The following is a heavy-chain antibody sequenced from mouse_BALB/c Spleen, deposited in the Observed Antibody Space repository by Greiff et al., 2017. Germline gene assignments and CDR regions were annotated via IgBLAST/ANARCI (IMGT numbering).Heavy chain of an antibody. Sequence: VQLQQSGAELVRPGASVTLSCKASGYTFTDYEMHWVKQTPVHGLEWIGAIDPETGGTAYNQKFKGKATLTADKSSSTAYMELRSLTSEDSAVYYCTTMITTRDAMDDWGQGTSVTVSS. V-gene: IGHV1-15*01. CDR1: GYTFTDYE. D-gene: IGHD2-4*01. CDR3: TTMITTRDAMDD. J-gene: IGHJ4*01. CDR2: IDPETGGT.